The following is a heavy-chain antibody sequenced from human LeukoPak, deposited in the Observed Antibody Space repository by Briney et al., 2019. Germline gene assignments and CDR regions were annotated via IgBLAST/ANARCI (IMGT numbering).Heavy chain of an antibody. CDR3: ASGRQQLAHYGMDV. CDR1: GGSMRNYY. CDR2: IYYSGST. D-gene: IGHD6-13*01. Sequence: SETLSLTCTVSGGSMRNYYWSWIRQPPGKGLEWIGYIYYSGSTNYNPSLKSRVTISVDTSKNQFSLKLSSVTAADTAVYYCASGRQQLAHYGMDVWGQGTTVTVSS. J-gene: IGHJ6*02. V-gene: IGHV4-59*01.